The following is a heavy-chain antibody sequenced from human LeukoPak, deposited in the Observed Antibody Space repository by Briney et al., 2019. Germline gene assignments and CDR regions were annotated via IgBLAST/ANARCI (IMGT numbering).Heavy chain of an antibody. D-gene: IGHD1-7*01. CDR3: ATARNFRFEY. V-gene: IGHV3-74*01. CDR1: GFTLSSHN. J-gene: IGHJ4*02. CDR2: MNGEGTTI. Sequence: PGGSLRLSCVASGFTLSSHNINWVRQAPGKGLMWVSRMNGEGTTIDYADSVKGRFTVSRDYAKNTLFLQMNNLRTEDTALYFCATARNFRFEYWGQGSLVIVSA.